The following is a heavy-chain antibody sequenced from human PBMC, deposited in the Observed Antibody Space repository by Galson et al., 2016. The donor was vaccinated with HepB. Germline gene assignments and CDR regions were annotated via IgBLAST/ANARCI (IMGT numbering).Heavy chain of an antibody. CDR1: GYAFTRNH. CDR2: INPSAGVT. D-gene: IGHD3-3*01. V-gene: IGHV1-46*01. J-gene: IGHJ4*02. CDR3: ARAPTGGVEWSQPY. Sequence: SVKVSCKAFGYAFTRNHIHWVRQAPGQGLEWMGVINPSAGVTSYAQKFQGRVTMTRDTSTSTVYMKLSSLRSEDTAVYYCARAPTGGVEWSQPYWGQGTLVTVSS.